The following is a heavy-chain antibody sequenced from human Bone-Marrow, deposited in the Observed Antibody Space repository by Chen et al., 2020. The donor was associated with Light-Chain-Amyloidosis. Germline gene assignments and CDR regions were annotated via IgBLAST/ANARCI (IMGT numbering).Heavy chain of an antibody. CDR2: ISSSSRTI. CDR1: GFTFSDYY. V-gene: IGHV3-11*01. CDR3: ARDFKAGYSSGRGYFDY. D-gene: IGHD6-19*01. J-gene: IGHJ4*02. Sequence: QVQLVESGGGLVKPGGSLKLSCAASGFTFSDYYMSWIRQAPGKGLEWVSYISSSSRTIYNADSMKGRFTISRDNAKNSLYLQMNSLRAEDTAVYYCARDFKAGYSSGRGYFDYWGQGTLVTVSS.